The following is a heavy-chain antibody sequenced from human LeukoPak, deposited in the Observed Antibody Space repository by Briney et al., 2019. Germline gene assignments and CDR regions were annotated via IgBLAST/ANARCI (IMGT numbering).Heavy chain of an antibody. J-gene: IGHJ4*02. D-gene: IGHD6-13*01. CDR1: GGSISSSSYY. CDR2: IYYSGST. V-gene: IGHV4-39*01. Sequence: SETLSLTCTVSGGSISSSSYYWGWIRQPPGKGLEWIGSIYYSGSTYYNPSLKSRVTISVDTSKNQFSLKLSSVTAADTAVYYRARLPIKRIAAAGGGGYWGQGTLVTVSS. CDR3: ARLPIKRIAAAGGGGY.